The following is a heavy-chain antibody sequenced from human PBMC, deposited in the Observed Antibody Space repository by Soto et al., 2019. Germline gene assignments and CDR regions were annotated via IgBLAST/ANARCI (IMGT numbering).Heavy chain of an antibody. CDR3: AILRGFPDFDY. CDR1: GFTFGDYA. J-gene: IGHJ4*02. CDR2: ISSSSSTI. Sequence: PGGSLRLSCTASGFTFGDYAMSWFRQAPGKGLEWVSYISSSSSTIYYADSVKGRFTISRDDAKNSLYLQMNSLRAEDTAVYYCAILRGFPDFDYWGQGTLVTVS. D-gene: IGHD3-10*01. V-gene: IGHV3-48*01.